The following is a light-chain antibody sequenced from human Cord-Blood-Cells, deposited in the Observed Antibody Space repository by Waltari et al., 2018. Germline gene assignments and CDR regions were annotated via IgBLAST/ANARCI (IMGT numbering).Light chain of an antibody. CDR3: CSYAGSSTWV. J-gene: IGLJ3*02. V-gene: IGLV2-23*01. CDR1: SSDVGSSNL. Sequence: QSALTQTASGSGSPGQSITISCTGTSSDVGSSNLISWYQQHPGKAPKLMLYEGSKRPSGVSNRFSGSKSGNTASLTISGLQAEDEADYYCCSYAGSSTWVFGGGTKLTVL. CDR2: EGS.